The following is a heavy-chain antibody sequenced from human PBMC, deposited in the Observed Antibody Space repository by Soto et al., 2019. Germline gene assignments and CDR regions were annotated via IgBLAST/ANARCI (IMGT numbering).Heavy chain of an antibody. CDR1: GFTFSSHG. J-gene: IGHJ6*02. CDR2: VSFDGTNK. D-gene: IGHD2-21*02. V-gene: IGHV3-30*03. Sequence: PGGSLRLSCTASGFTFSSHGMHWVRQAPGKGLEWVAVVSFDGTNKNYADSVRGRFTISRDNSKNTLYLQMSSLRAEDTAVYYCTRDGDGRMTTNPYYYYGMDVWGPGITVTVSS. CDR3: TRDGDGRMTTNPYYYYGMDV.